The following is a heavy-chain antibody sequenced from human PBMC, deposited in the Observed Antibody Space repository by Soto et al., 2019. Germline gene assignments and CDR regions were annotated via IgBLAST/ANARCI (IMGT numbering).Heavy chain of an antibody. V-gene: IGHV1-18*04. CDR3: ATSSVPGFDP. CDR2: ISVYNGNT. J-gene: IGHJ5*02. CDR1: GYTFTSYG. Sequence: QVQLVQSGAEVKKPGASVKVSCKASGYTFTSYGISWVRQAPGQGLEWMGGISVYNGNTDYAQKFQGRVTMTTDTPKSTAYPEMRSQRSDDTPVFYYATSSVPGFDPWGQGTLVTVSS.